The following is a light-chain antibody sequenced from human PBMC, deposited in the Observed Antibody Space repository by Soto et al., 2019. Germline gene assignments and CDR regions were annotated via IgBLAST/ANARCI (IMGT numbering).Light chain of an antibody. V-gene: IGLV7-46*01. Sequence: QAVVTQEPSLTVSPGGTVTLTCGSSAGTVSSGHYPYWFQQKAGQAPRTLIYDTNNKHSWTAARFSGSLLGGKAALTLSGAQPEDEADYYCFLQHGGVRVFGGGTKLTVL. J-gene: IGLJ3*02. CDR3: FLQHGGVRV. CDR1: AGTVSSGHY. CDR2: DTN.